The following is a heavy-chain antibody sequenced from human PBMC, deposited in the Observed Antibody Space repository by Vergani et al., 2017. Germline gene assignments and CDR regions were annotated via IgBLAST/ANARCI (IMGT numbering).Heavy chain of an antibody. J-gene: IGHJ3*02. V-gene: IGHV1-69*01. D-gene: IGHD6-19*01. Sequence: QVQLVQSGAEVKKPGSSVKVSCKASGGTFSSYAISWVRQAPGQWLEWMGGIIPIFGTANYAQKFQGRVTITADESTSTAYMELSSLRSEDTAVYYCAKVGRSEVAGTFGAFDIWGQGTMVTVSS. CDR3: AKVGRSEVAGTFGAFDI. CDR2: IIPIFGTA. CDR1: GGTFSSYA.